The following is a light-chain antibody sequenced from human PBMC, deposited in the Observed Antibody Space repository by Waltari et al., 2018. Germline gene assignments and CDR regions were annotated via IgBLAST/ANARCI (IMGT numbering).Light chain of an antibody. CDR2: EAT. CDR3: CSFAGRSTWV. CDR1: SSDVWTYNL. J-gene: IGLJ1*01. V-gene: IGLV2-23*01. Sequence: QSALTQPASVSGSPGQSLAVSCPGSSSDVWTYNLVSWYQQHPGKAPKLIIYEATKRPSGVSNRFSGSKSGNMASLTISGLQAEDEAEYYCCSFAGRSTWVFGTGTKVTVL.